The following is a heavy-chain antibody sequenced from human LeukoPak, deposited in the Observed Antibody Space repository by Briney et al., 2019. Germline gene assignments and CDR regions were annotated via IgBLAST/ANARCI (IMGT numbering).Heavy chain of an antibody. V-gene: IGHV3-30*18. D-gene: IGHD2-21*01. J-gene: IGHJ4*02. CDR2: ISDEGSKK. Sequence: PGGSLRLSCAASGFAFRSYGMHWIRQAPGKGLEWAAVISDEGSKKHYADSVKGRFSISRDNSKNTLFLQMNSLRDEDTAVYYCAKEGCGGDCFDYWGQGTLVTVSS. CDR1: GFAFRSYG. CDR3: AKEGCGGDCFDY.